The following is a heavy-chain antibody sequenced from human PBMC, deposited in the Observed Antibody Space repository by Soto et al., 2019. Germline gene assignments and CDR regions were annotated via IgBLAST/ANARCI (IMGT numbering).Heavy chain of an antibody. CDR2: INHNGST. D-gene: IGHD2-2*01. CDR3: ARGGDYAPRCFDY. V-gene: IGHV4-34*09. Sequence: SETLSLTCAVYGGSFSYHYWSWIRQPPGKGLEWIGDINHNGSTNYNPSLKSRVTISVDTSKNQFSLKLSSVTAADTAVYYCARGGDYAPRCFDYWGQGTLVTVSS. CDR1: GGSFSYHY. J-gene: IGHJ4*02.